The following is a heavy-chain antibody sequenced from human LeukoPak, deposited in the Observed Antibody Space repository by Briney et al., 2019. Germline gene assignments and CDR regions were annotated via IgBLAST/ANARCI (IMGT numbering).Heavy chain of an antibody. CDR1: GGSISSSSYY. J-gene: IGHJ6*02. Sequence: SETLSLTCTVSGGSISSSSYYWGWIRQPPGKGLEWIGSIYYSGSTYYNPSLKSRVTISVDTSKNQFSLKLSSVTAADTAVYYCARLTYSSGWYRYYYYGIDVWGQGTTVTVSS. D-gene: IGHD6-19*01. CDR2: IYYSGST. V-gene: IGHV4-39*01. CDR3: ARLTYSSGWYRYYYYGIDV.